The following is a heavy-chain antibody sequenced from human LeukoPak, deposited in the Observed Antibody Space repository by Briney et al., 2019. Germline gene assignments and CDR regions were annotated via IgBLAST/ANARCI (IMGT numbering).Heavy chain of an antibody. V-gene: IGHV3-21*01. D-gene: IGHD3-3*01. CDR1: GFTFSSYS. J-gene: IGHJ4*02. CDR3: AIWLRFLEWLIPYYFDY. Sequence: PGGSLRLSCAASGFTFSSYSMNWVRQAPGKGLEWVSSISSSSCYIYYADSVKGRFTISRDNAKNSLYLQMNSLRAEDTAVYYCAIWLRFLEWLIPYYFDYWGQGTLVTVSS. CDR2: ISSSSCYI.